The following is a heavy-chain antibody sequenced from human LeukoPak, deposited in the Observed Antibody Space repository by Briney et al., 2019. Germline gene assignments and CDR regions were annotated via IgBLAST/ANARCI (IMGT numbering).Heavy chain of an antibody. J-gene: IGHJ4*02. D-gene: IGHD4-23*01. CDR1: GFTFSSYG. V-gene: IGHV3-30*02. CDR3: ARETTVVTLYYFDY. Sequence: GGSLRLSCAASGFTFSSYGMHWVRQAPGKGLEWVAFIRYDGSNKYYADSVKDRFTISRDNSKNTLYLQMNSLRAEDTAVYYCARETTVVTLYYFDYWGQGTLVTVSS. CDR2: IRYDGSNK.